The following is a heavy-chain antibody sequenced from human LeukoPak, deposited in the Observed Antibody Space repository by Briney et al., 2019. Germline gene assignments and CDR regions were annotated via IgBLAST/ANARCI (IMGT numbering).Heavy chain of an antibody. CDR2: IYHSGST. J-gene: IGHJ4*02. D-gene: IGHD5-12*01. Sequence: PSGTLSLTCAVSGGSISSSNWWSWVRQPPGKGLEWIGEIYHSGSTNYNPSLKSRVTISVDTSKNQFSLKLSSVTAADTAVYYCARGNYKGYDWTPPCYFDYWGQGTLVTVSS. CDR3: ARGNYKGYDWTPPCYFDY. V-gene: IGHV4-4*02. CDR1: GGSISSSNW.